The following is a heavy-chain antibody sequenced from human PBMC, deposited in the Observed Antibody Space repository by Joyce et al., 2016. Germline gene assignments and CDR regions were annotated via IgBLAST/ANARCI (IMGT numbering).Heavy chain of an antibody. Sequence: EVQLVESGGGLVKPGGSLKISCAASGFMFNTASMSWFRQAREKGLEWVSAISGDRRFIFHADSVRGRFTVARDNAENSLYQQMKSLRGEDTAVYFCARGGLVYDYSMDVWGQGTTVIVSS. D-gene: IGHD2-21*01. CDR1: GFMFNTAS. CDR3: ARGGLVYDYSMDV. CDR2: ISGDRRFI. J-gene: IGHJ6*02. V-gene: IGHV3-21*02.